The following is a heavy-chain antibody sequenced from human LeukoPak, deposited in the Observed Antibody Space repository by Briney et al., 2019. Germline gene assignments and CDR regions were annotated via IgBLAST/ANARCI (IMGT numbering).Heavy chain of an antibody. J-gene: IGHJ4*02. CDR3: AGSRQGDYDILTGYTN. D-gene: IGHD3-9*01. Sequence: SVKVSCKASGGTFSSYAISWVRQAPGQGLEWMGGIIPIFGTANYTQKFQGRVTITADESTSTAYMELSSLRSEDTAVYYCAGSRQGDYDILTGYTNWGQGTLVTVSS. CDR2: IIPIFGTA. CDR1: GGTFSSYA. V-gene: IGHV1-69*01.